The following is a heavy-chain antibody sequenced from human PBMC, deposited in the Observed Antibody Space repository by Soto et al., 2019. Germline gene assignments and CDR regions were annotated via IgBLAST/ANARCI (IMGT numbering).Heavy chain of an antibody. Sequence: EVHLLESGGGTVPPGGSLRLSCAASGFTFSNYAMSWVRQAPGRGLEWVLAISGSGGSTYHADSVKGRFAISRDNPKNTLFLQMNSLRAEDTAINYCAKDILKTGLDGFEIWGQGTMVTVSS. CDR2: ISGSGGST. D-gene: IGHD1-1*01. V-gene: IGHV3-23*01. CDR1: GFTFSNYA. CDR3: AKDILKTGLDGFEI. J-gene: IGHJ3*02.